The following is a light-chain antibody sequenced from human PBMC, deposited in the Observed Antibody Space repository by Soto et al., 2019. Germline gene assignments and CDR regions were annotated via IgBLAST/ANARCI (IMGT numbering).Light chain of an antibody. V-gene: IGLV2-14*01. CDR3: CSYTSTDSPVV. J-gene: IGLJ1*01. CDR1: SSDVGGFNY. Sequence: QPVLTQPASGSGSPGQSITISCTKTSSDVGGFNYVSWYQQHPGKAPKVMIYDVSDRPSGVSNRFSGSKSGNTASLTISGLQAEDEADYYCCSYTSTDSPVVFGSGTKVTV. CDR2: DVS.